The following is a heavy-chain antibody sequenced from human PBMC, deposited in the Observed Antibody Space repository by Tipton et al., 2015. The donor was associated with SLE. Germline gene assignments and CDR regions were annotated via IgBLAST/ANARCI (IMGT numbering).Heavy chain of an antibody. CDR3: AANLEWLPPEY. CDR1: GFTFRSYW. CDR2: IKQDGSEK. V-gene: IGHV3-7*01. Sequence: SLRLSCAASGFTFRSYWMSWVRQAPGKGLEWVANIKQDGSEKYYVDSVKGRFTISRDNAKNSLHLQMNSLRAEDTAVYYCAANLEWLPPEYWGQGTLVTVSS. J-gene: IGHJ4*02. D-gene: IGHD3-3*01.